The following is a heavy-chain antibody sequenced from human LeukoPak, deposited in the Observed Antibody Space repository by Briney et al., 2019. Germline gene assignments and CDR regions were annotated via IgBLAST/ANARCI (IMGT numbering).Heavy chain of an antibody. CDR1: GYDFTNYG. D-gene: IGHD3-10*01. CDR3: ARYASGNYYSSSETFYYYCLDV. CDR2: IRVYNGNT. J-gene: IGHJ6*03. V-gene: IGHV1-18*01. Sequence: ASVKLSCKASGYDFTNYGISWVRQARGQGLEWMGWIRVYNGNTNYAQKVKGRVSMTTDTPTSTAYMELRNLRSDDTAVYYCARYASGNYYSSSETFYYYCLDVWGKGTTVTVSS.